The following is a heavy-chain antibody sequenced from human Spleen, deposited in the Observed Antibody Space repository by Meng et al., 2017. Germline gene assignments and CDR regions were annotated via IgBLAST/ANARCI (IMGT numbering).Heavy chain of an antibody. CDR1: GYTSTGDY. CDR3: ERGIGGIDD. J-gene: IGHJ4*02. CDR2: INPNSGGT. D-gene: IGHD2-15*01. Sequence: ASAKVSCKASGYTSTGDYMHWVRQAPGQGLEWMGWINPNSGGTNYAQKFQGRVTMTRDTSISTDYMELSRLRTDDAAVYSCERGIGGIDDWGQGTLVTVSS. V-gene: IGHV1-2*02.